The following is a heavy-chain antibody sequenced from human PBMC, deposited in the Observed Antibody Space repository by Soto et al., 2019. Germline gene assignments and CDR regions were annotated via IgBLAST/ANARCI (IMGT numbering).Heavy chain of an antibody. CDR2: INHSGST. CDR1: GGSFSGYY. Sequence: PSETLSLTCAVFGGSFSGYYWSRIRQPPGKGLEWIGEINHSGSTNYNPSLKSRVTISVDTSKNQFSLKLSSVTAADTAVYYCARVGPEVDIVDTPYKNWFDPWGQGTLVSVSS. J-gene: IGHJ5*02. V-gene: IGHV4-34*01. CDR3: ARVGPEVDIVDTPYKNWFDP. D-gene: IGHD5-12*01.